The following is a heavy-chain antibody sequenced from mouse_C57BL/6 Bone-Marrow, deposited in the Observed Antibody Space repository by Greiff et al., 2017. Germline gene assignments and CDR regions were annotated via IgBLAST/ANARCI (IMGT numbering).Heavy chain of an antibody. CDR3: ARHGDYYGSSYWYVDV. J-gene: IGHJ1*03. D-gene: IGHD1-1*01. CDR2: ISSGRSYT. V-gene: IGHV5-6*01. Sequence: EVKVVESGGDLVKPGGSLKLSCAASGFTFSSYGMSWVRQTPDKRMEWVATISSGRSYTYYPDSVKGRFTISRDNAKNTLYLQMSSLKSEDTAMYYCARHGDYYGSSYWYVDVWGTGTTVTVSS. CDR1: GFTFSSYG.